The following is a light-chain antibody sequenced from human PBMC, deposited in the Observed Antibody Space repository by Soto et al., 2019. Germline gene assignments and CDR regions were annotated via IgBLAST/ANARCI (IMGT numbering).Light chain of an antibody. CDR2: EVT. Sequence: QSALTQPASVSGSPGQSITISCTGTSSDVGGYNYVSWYQQHPGKAPKLLIYEVTKRPSGISNRFSGSKSGSTASPPISVLQSEDGAEDYFSLYASITPYVFGTGTKVTVL. J-gene: IGLJ1*01. V-gene: IGLV2-14*01. CDR1: SSDVGGYNY. CDR3: SLYASITPYV.